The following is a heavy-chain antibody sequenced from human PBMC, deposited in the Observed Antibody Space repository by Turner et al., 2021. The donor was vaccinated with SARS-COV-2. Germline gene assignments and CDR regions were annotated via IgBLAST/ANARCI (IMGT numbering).Heavy chain of an antibody. V-gene: IGHV3-7*01. D-gene: IGHD2-15*01. CDR2: IKLDGSDE. J-gene: IGHJ5*02. CDR3: VRVGGYCSGGSCYSLWFDP. Sequence: EVQLVESGGGLVQPGGSLRLSCAASGFTFSSYWMRWVRQGPGKGLEWVANIKLDGSDEYSGDSVKGRFTISRDNAKNSLYLQMNSLRAEDTAVYYCVRVGGYCSGGSCYSLWFDPWGQGTLVTVSS. CDR1: GFTFSSYW.